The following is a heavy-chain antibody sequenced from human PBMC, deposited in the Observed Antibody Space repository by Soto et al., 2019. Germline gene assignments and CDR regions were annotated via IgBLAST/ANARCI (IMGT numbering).Heavy chain of an antibody. D-gene: IGHD3-16*02. CDR1: GYTFVDYD. J-gene: IGHJ1*01. CDR3: ARGFSSYPEH. CDR2: MNPNTGNT. V-gene: IGHV1-8*01. Sequence: ASVKVSCKASGYTFVDYDINWVRQAAGQGLEWMAWMNPNTGNTAYAQKFLGRVTLTRDTSISTVYMDLSSLTSADTAVYFCARGFSSYPEHWAQGTQVTVSS.